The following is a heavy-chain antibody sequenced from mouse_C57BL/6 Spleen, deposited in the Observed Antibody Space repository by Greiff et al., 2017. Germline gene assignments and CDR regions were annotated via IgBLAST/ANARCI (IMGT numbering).Heavy chain of an antibody. D-gene: IGHD2-4*01. J-gene: IGHJ4*01. CDR3: ARRVYYDYDEDYYYAMED. Sequence: VQLQQPGAELVKPGASVKISCKASGYAFSSYWMNWVKQRPGQGLEWIGQIYPGDGDTNYNGKFKGKATLTADKSSSTAYMQLSSLTSEDSAVYFGARRVYYDYDEDYYYAMEDWGQGTSVTVSS. V-gene: IGHV1-80*01. CDR2: IYPGDGDT. CDR1: GYAFSSYW.